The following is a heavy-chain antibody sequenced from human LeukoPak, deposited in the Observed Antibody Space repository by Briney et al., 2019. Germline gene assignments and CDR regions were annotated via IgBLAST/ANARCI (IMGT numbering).Heavy chain of an antibody. CDR3: ASHLGSDYSFDY. Sequence: ASVKVSCKASGYTFTSYAMHWVRQAPGQRLEWMGWINAGNGNTKYSQKFQGRVTITADESTSTAYMELSSLRSEDTAVYYCASHLGSDYSFDYWGQGTLVTVSS. CDR2: INAGNGNT. CDR1: GYTFTSYA. J-gene: IGHJ4*02. D-gene: IGHD1-26*01. V-gene: IGHV1-3*01.